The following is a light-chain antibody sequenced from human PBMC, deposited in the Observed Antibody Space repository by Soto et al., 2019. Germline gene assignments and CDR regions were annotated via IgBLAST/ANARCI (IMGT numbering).Light chain of an antibody. CDR3: QQDNGYSVA. CDR1: QSISSW. CDR2: DAS. J-gene: IGKJ1*01. Sequence: DIKITHSASTLSASLGDRVTITCRGSQSISSWLAWYQQKPGKAPKFLIYDASTLESGVPSRFSGSGSGTEFTLTISSLQPDDFATYCWQQDNGYSVAFGQGTKVDI. V-gene: IGKV1-5*01.